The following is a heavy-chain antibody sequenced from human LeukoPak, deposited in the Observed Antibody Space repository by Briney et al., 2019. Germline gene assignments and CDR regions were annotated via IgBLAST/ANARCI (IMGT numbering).Heavy chain of an antibody. V-gene: IGHV4-61*02. CDR2: IYTSGST. D-gene: IGHD6-13*01. Sequence: SQTLSLTCTVSGGSISSGSYYWSWIRQPAGKGLEWIGRIYTSGSTNYNPSLKSRVTISVDTSKNQFSLKLSSVTAADTDVYFCASSEYSSSRREIQHWGQGTLVTVSS. CDR1: GGSISSGSYY. J-gene: IGHJ1*01. CDR3: ASSEYSSSRREIQH.